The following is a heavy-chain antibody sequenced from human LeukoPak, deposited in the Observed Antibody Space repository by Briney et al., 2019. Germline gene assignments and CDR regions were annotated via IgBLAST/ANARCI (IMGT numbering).Heavy chain of an antibody. D-gene: IGHD5-12*01. Sequence: GSLRLSCAVSGFTFRNYGMSWVRQAPGMGLEWVSAIADGCETTYYADSVKGRFTISRDYSRNTLFLHMNSLRAEDTAVYYCARKAARTSGYDYWGQGILVTVSS. CDR1: GFTFRNYG. V-gene: IGHV3-23*01. J-gene: IGHJ4*02. CDR3: ARKAARTSGYDY. CDR2: IADGCETT.